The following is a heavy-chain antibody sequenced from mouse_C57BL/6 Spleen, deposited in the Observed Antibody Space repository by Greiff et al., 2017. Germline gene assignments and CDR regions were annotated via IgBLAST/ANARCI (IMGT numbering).Heavy chain of an antibody. CDR2: IDPSDSYT. CDR1: GYTFTSYW. J-gene: IGHJ2*01. V-gene: IGHV1-69*01. D-gene: IGHD2-1*01. Sequence: VQLQQPGAELVMPGASVKLSCKASGYTFTSYWMHWVKQRPGQGLEWIGEIDPSDSYTNYNQKFKGKSTLTVDKSSSTAYKQLSSLTSEDSAVYYCARYYYGNYDYWGQGTTLTVSS. CDR3: ARYYYGNYDY.